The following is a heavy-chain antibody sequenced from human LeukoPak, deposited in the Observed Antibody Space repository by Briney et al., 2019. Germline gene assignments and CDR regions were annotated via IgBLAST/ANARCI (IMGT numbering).Heavy chain of an antibody. CDR3: ARDVGT. V-gene: IGHV3-74*01. CDR1: GFTFSSYW. Sequence: RPGGSLRFSCAASGFTFSSYWMHWVRQAPGKGPVWVSLISNDESTIIYADSVKGRFTISRDNAKNTLYLQMSSLRAEDTAVYYCARDVGTWGQGTLVTVSS. J-gene: IGHJ5*02. D-gene: IGHD7-27*01. CDR2: ISNDESTI.